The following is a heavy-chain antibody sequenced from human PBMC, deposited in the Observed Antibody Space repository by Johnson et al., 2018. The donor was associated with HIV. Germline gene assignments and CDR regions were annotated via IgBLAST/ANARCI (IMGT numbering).Heavy chain of an antibody. CDR3: AKCIWGSSLIDVFDT. J-gene: IGHJ3*02. V-gene: IGHV3-33*06. Sequence: QVQLVESGGGLIQPGGSLRLSCAVSGFTVISNYMSWVRQAPGKGLEWVAGIWYDGTNKYSADSVKGRFSISRDTSKNTLYLQMNSLRAEDTAVYYCAKCIWGSSLIDVFDTWGQGTMVTVSS. CDR1: GFTVISNY. CDR2: IWYDGTNK. D-gene: IGHD6-13*01.